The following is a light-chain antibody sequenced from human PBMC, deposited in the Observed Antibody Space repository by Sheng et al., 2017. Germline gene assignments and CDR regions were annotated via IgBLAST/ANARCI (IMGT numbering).Light chain of an antibody. CDR1: QSIGRW. CDR2: TAS. Sequence: DIQLTQSPSTLSASVGDSVTITCRASQSIGRWLAWFQQKPGRAPTLLIYTASTLQTGVPSRFSGSGSGTVFTLTISSLQPDDFATYYCQQYYTYLYTFGQGTKLDIK. J-gene: IGKJ2*01. V-gene: IGKV1-5*03. CDR3: QQYYTYLYT.